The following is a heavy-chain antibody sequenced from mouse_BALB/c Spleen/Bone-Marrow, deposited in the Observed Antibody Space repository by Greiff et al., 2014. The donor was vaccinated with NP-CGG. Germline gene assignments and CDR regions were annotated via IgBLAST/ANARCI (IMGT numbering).Heavy chain of an antibody. J-gene: IGHJ1*01. V-gene: IGHV1-5*01. Sequence: EVHLVESGTVLARPGASVKMSCKASGYSFTSYWMHWVKERPGQGLEWIGAIYPRNSDTSYNQKFKGKAKLTAVTSASTAYMELSSLTNEDSAVCYCARGLRWCFDVRGAGTTVTVSA. CDR2: IYPRNSDT. D-gene: IGHD1-1*01. CDR1: GYSFTSYW. CDR3: ARGLRWCFDV.